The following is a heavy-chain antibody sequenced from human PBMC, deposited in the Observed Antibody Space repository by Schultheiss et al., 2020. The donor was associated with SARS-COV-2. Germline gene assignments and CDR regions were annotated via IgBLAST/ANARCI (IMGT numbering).Heavy chain of an antibody. Sequence: ASVKVSCKASGGTFSSYAINWVRQATGQGLEWMGWMNPNSGNTGYAQKFQGRVTMTRNTSISTAYMELSSLRSEDTAVYYCARTETIFGVVSSYYYYMDVWGKGATVTVSS. J-gene: IGHJ6*03. D-gene: IGHD3-3*01. CDR2: MNPNSGNT. V-gene: IGHV1-8*02. CDR3: ARTETIFGVVSSYYYYMDV. CDR1: GGTFSSYA.